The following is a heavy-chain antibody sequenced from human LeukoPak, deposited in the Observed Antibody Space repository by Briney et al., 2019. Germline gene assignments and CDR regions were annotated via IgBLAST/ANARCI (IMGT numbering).Heavy chain of an antibody. CDR2: ITVYNGNT. CDR3: ARDRGYEQQRWFDL. CDR1: GYTFSSYG. Sequence: ASVKVSCKASGYTFSSYGLSWVRPAPGQGVEWLEWITVYNGNTRYAHKYEDRVTMTADTSTSTAYLDLRSLRSDDTAVYYCARDRGYEQQRWFDLWGQGTLVTVSS. V-gene: IGHV1-18*01. J-gene: IGHJ5*01. D-gene: IGHD6-13*01.